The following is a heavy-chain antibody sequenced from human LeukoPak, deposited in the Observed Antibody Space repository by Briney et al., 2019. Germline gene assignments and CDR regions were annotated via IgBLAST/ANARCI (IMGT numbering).Heavy chain of an antibody. CDR3: TTSGWKGVFDY. V-gene: IGHV3-7*02. Sequence: PGWSLRLSCVASGFTFSSYWMTWVRQAPGKGLEWVANIKQDGSEKNYVDSVKGRFTISRDNAKNSLYLQMNSLRAEDTAVYYCTTSGWKGVFDYWGQGTLVTVSS. D-gene: IGHD6-19*01. CDR2: IKQDGSEK. J-gene: IGHJ4*02. CDR1: GFTFSSYW.